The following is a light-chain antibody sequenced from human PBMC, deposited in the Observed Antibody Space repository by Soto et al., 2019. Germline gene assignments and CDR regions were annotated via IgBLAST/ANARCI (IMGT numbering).Light chain of an antibody. CDR1: QSVSSD. CDR2: DAS. V-gene: IGKV3-20*01. J-gene: IGKJ4*01. CDR3: QQYGSSLLT. Sequence: EIVMTQSPATLSVSPGERATLSCRASQSVSSDLAWYHQKPGQAPRLLIYDASSRATGIPDRFSGSGSGTDFTLTISRLEPEDFAVYYCQQYGSSLLTFGGGTKVDIK.